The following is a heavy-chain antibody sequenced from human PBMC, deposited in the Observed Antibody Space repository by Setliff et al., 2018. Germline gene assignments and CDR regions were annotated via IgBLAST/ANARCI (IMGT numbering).Heavy chain of an antibody. CDR3: ARRAVTAEYFQH. Sequence: PGESLKISCKGSGYSFTTYWIGWVRQMPGKGLEWMGIIYPGDSDTRYSPSFQGQVTISADKSISTAYPQLSSLKASDTAIYYCARRAVTAEYFQHWGHGTLVTVSS. D-gene: IGHD4-17*01. J-gene: IGHJ1*01. CDR1: GYSFTTYW. CDR2: IYPGDSDT. V-gene: IGHV5-51*01.